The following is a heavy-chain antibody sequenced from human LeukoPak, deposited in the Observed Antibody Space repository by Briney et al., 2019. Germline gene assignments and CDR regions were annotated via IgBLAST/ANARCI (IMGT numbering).Heavy chain of an antibody. J-gene: IGHJ4*02. CDR2: ISGSGGST. Sequence: GGSLRLSCAASGFTFSSYAMSWVRQAPGKGLEWVSAISGSGGSTYYADSVKGRFTISRDNSKNTLYLQMNSLRAEDTAVYYCAKNGAEWELPNGVYWGQGTLVTVSS. D-gene: IGHD1-26*01. CDR3: AKNGAEWELPNGVY. V-gene: IGHV3-23*01. CDR1: GFTFSSYA.